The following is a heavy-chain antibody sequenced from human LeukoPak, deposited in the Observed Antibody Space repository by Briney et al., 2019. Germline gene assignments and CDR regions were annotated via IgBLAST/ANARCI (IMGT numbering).Heavy chain of an antibody. D-gene: IGHD5-12*01. CDR3: AKDLSGYDSFVQFDY. V-gene: IGHV3-23*01. CDR1: GFTFNNYA. Sequence: TGGSLRLSCAASGFTFNNYAMSWVRQAPGKGLEWVSAISGSGGSTYYADSVEGRFTISRDNSKNTLYLQMNSLRAEDTAVYYCAKDLSGYDSFVQFDYWGQGTLVTVSS. CDR2: ISGSGGST. J-gene: IGHJ4*02.